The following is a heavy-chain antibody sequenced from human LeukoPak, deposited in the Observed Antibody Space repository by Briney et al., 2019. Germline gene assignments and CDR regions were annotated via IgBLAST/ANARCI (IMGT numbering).Heavy chain of an antibody. V-gene: IGHV4-34*01. CDR1: GGSFSGYY. Sequence: SETLSLTCAVYGGSFSGYYWSWIRQPPGKGLEWIGEINHSGSTNYNPSLKSRVTISVDASKNQFSLRLSSVTAADTAVYYCTKGGELMNYWGQGTLVTVSS. CDR3: TKGGELMNY. J-gene: IGHJ4*02. CDR2: INHSGST. D-gene: IGHD1-26*01.